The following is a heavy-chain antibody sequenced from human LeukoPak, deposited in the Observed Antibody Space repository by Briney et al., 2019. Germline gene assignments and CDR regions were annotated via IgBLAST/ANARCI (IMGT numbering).Heavy chain of an antibody. CDR3: AKGQAQDATLYYYYGMDA. CDR2: ISYDGSNK. CDR1: GFTFSSYG. V-gene: IGHV3-30*18. Sequence: PGGSLRLSCAASGFTFSSYGMHWVRQAPGKGLEWVAVISYDGSNKYYADSVKGRFTISRDNSKNTLYLQMNSLRAEDTAVYYCAKGQAQDATLYYYYGMDAWGKGTTVTVSS. J-gene: IGHJ6*04. D-gene: IGHD2-15*01.